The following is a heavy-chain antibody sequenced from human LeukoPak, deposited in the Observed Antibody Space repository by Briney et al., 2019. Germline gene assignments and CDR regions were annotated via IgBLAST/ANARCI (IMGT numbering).Heavy chain of an antibody. J-gene: IGHJ4*02. CDR3: AKGRGSYFAY. V-gene: IGHV3-30*02. Sequence: PGGSLRLSCAASGFTFSSYGMHWVRQAPGKGLGWVAFRRYDGSNKYYADSVKGRFTISRDNSKNTLYLQMNSLICEDMAEYYCAKGRGSYFAYWGQGILVTVSS. D-gene: IGHD1-26*01. CDR1: GFTFSSYG. CDR2: RRYDGSNK.